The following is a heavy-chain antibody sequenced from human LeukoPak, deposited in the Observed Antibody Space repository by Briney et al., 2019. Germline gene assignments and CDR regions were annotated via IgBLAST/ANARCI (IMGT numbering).Heavy chain of an antibody. CDR1: GDIVSSNSAA. Sequence: SQTLSLTWAISGDIVSSNSAAWNWIRQSPSRGLEWLVRTYHRSKWYNDYAVSVKSRITINPDTSKNQLSLQLTSVTPEDTAVYYCARDRVDPNIAVAGINHGAYYYYYGMDVWGQGTTVTVSS. J-gene: IGHJ6*02. CDR3: ARDRVDPNIAVAGINHGAYYYYYGMDV. V-gene: IGHV6-1*01. D-gene: IGHD6-19*01. CDR2: TYHRSKWYN.